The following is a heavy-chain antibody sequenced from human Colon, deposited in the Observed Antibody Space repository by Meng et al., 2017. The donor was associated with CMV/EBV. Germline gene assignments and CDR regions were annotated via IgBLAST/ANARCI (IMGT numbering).Heavy chain of an antibody. CDR2: IWDDGSNY. J-gene: IGHJ4*02. CDR3: AKTWSWGQQVAYFED. CDR1: GFTFSTYG. V-gene: IGHV3-33*02. D-gene: IGHD6-13*01. Sequence: GESLKISCAASGFTFSTYGMHWLRQTPGKGLESVAFIWDDGSNYHYGDMAEGRFIVSRDNSKNKVFLQMNSLRVEDTAVYYCAKTWSWGQQVAYFEDWGQGRLVTVSS.